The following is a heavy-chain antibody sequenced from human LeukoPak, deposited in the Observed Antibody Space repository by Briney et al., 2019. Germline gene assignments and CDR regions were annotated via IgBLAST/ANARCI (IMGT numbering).Heavy chain of an antibody. Sequence: GGSLRLSCEASGFTVSSNYMSWVRQAPGKGLEWVSVIYSGGSTYYADSVKGRFTIPRDNSKNTLYLQMDSLRAEDTAAYYCAREWFGEFYDYWGQGTRVTVSS. CDR2: IYSGGST. V-gene: IGHV3-53*01. J-gene: IGHJ4*02. D-gene: IGHD3-10*01. CDR3: AREWFGEFYDY. CDR1: GFTVSSNY.